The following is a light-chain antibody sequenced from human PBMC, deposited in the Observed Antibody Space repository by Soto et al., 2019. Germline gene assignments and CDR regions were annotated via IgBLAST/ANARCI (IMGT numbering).Light chain of an antibody. Sequence: EIVLTQSPGTLSLSPGERATLSCRASQSVNNNFLAWYQQKPGQAPRLLIYDASTRATVIPARFSGSGSGTEFTLTISSLQSEDFAVYYCQQYNDWPPITFGQGTRLEIK. V-gene: IGKV3-15*01. CDR3: QQYNDWPPIT. CDR1: QSVNNN. J-gene: IGKJ5*01. CDR2: DAS.